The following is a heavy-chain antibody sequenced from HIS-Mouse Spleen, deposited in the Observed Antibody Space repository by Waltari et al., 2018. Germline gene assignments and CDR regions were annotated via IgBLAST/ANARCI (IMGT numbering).Heavy chain of an antibody. CDR3: ARDRNYYDSSGYYYYYYYYGMDV. V-gene: IGHV4-38-2*02. D-gene: IGHD3-22*01. J-gene: IGHJ6*02. Sequence: QVQLQESGPGLVKPSETLSLTCTVSGYSISSGYYWGWIRQPPGKGLEWIGSIYHSGSTYHNPSLKSRVTISVDTSKNQFSLKLSSVTAADTAVYYCARDRNYYDSSGYYYYYYYYGMDVWGQGTTVTVSS. CDR1: GYSISSGYY. CDR2: IYHSGST.